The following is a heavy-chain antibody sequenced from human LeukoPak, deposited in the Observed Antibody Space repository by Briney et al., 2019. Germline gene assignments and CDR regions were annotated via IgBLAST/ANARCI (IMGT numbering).Heavy chain of an antibody. CDR1: GGTFSSYA. Sequence: EASVKVSCTASGGTFSSYAISWARQAPGQGLEWMGGIIPIFGTANYAQKFQGRVTITADKSTSTAYMELSSLRSEDTAVYYCATILDCSSTSCYEPLVDYWGQGTLVTVSS. V-gene: IGHV1-69*06. D-gene: IGHD2-2*01. CDR2: IIPIFGTA. CDR3: ATILDCSSTSCYEPLVDY. J-gene: IGHJ4*02.